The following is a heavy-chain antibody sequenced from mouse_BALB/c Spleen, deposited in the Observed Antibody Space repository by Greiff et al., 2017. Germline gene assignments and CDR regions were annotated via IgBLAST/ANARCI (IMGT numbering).Heavy chain of an antibody. CDR2: IRNKAIGYTT. J-gene: IGHJ2*02. CDR3: TRDHYIDD. CDR1: GFTFTDYY. Sequence: EVKLMESGGGLVQPGGSLRLSCATSGFTFTDYYMSWVRQPPGKALEWLGFIRNKAIGYTTEYSASVKGRFTISRANSQSILYLQMTTLRAEDSAAYYCTRDHYIDDWGQGTSLTVSS. V-gene: IGHV7-3*02.